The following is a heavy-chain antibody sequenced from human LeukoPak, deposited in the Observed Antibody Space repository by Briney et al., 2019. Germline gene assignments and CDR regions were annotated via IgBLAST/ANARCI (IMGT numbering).Heavy chain of an antibody. D-gene: IGHD6-6*01. Sequence: PGGSLRLSCAASGFTFGRYAMSWVRQAPGKGLDWISAITDSGGDTYYADSVKGRFTLSRDNSKNTLDLQMSSLRAEDTAVYYCAKGSAAARPYFFDFWGQGTLVTVSS. J-gene: IGHJ4*02. V-gene: IGHV3-23*01. CDR1: GFTFGRYA. CDR3: AKGSAAARPYFFDF. CDR2: ITDSGGDT.